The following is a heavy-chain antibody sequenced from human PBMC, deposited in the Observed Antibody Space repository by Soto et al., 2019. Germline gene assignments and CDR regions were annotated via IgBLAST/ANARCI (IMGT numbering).Heavy chain of an antibody. J-gene: IGHJ6*02. V-gene: IGHV3-33*01. Sequence: QVQLVESGGGVVQPGRSLRLSCAASGFTFSSYGMHWVRQAPGKGLEWVAVIWYDGSNKYYADSVKGRFTISRDNSKNTLYLQMNSLRAEDTAVYYCARDPGEQQPITHYYGMDVWGQGTTVTVSS. CDR1: GFTFSSYG. D-gene: IGHD6-13*01. CDR2: IWYDGSNK. CDR3: ARDPGEQQPITHYYGMDV.